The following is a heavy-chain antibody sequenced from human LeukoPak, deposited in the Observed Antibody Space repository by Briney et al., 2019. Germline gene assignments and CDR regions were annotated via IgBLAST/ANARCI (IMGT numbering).Heavy chain of an antibody. CDR3: ARDEIAVAGVHNGFDDAFDI. D-gene: IGHD6-19*01. V-gene: IGHV1-18*01. CDR1: GYTFTSYG. Sequence: ASVKVSCKASGYTFTSYGISWVRQDPGQGLEWMGWISAYNGNTNYAQKLQGRVTMTTDTSTSTAYMELRSLRSDDTAVYYCARDEIAVAGVHNGFDDAFDIWGQGTMVTVSS. CDR2: ISAYNGNT. J-gene: IGHJ3*02.